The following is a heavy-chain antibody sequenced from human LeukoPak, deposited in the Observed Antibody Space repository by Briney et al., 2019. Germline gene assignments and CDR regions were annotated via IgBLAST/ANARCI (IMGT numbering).Heavy chain of an antibody. J-gene: IGHJ4*02. Sequence: GGSLRLSCAASGFTFDDYAMHWVRQAPGKGLEWVSSISSSSSYIYYADSVKGRFTISRDNAKNSLYLQMNSLRAEDTAVYYCARDRQEADYWGQGTLVTVSS. V-gene: IGHV3-21*01. CDR3: ARDRQEADY. CDR2: ISSSSSYI. CDR1: GFTFDDYA.